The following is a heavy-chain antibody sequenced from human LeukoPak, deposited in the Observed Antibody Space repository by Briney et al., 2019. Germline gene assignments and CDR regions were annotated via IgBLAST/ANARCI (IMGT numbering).Heavy chain of an antibody. CDR1: GFTFSDYY. J-gene: IGHJ4*02. V-gene: IGHV3-11*04. Sequence: GGSLRLSCAASGFTFSDYYMSWIRQAPGEGLEWVSYISSSGSTIYYADSVKGRFTISRDNAKNSVYLQMNSLRAGDTAVYYCARGIGLERRYFQFDYWGQGILVTVSS. CDR3: ARGIGLERRYFQFDY. CDR2: ISSSGSTI. D-gene: IGHD1-1*01.